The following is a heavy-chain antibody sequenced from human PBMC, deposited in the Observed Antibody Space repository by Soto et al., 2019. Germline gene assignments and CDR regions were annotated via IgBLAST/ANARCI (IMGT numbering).Heavy chain of an antibody. J-gene: IGHJ4*02. CDR3: ARDGPHDSMDY. Sequence: GGSLRLSCAASGFTFSSYGMHWVRQAPGKGLEWVAVIWDDGSNKYYADSVKGRFTISRDNSKNTLYLQMNSLRAEDTAVYYCARDGPHDSMDYWGQGTLVTVSS. V-gene: IGHV3-33*01. CDR2: IWDDGSNK. D-gene: IGHD3-22*01. CDR1: GFTFSSYG.